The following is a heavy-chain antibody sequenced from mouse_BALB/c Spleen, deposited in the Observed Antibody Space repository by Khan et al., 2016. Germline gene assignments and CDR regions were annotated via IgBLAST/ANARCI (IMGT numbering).Heavy chain of an antibody. Sequence: VQLKESGPELVKPGASVKISCKASGYTFTDYNMHWVKQSHGKSLEWIGYIYPYNGGTGYNQKFKSKATLTVDNSSSTAYMELRSLTSEDSAVYSWASRRYDVGFAYWGQGTLVTVSA. CDR2: IYPYNGGT. CDR1: GYTFTDYN. V-gene: IGHV1S29*02. J-gene: IGHJ3*01. CDR3: ASRRYDVGFAY. D-gene: IGHD2-14*01.